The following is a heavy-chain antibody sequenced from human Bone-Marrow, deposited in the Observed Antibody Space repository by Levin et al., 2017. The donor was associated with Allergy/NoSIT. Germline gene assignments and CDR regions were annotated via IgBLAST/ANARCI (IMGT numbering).Heavy chain of an antibody. CDR1: GGTFSTYA. J-gene: IGHJ4*02. D-gene: IGHD2-2*02. Sequence: SVKVSCKTSGGTFSTYAISWVRQAPGQGLEWMGGIILLFGRANYAQKFQGRVTITAAESTNTTYMALRSLRSDDTAVYYCARGPTYLYRDYWGQGTLVIVSS. CDR2: IILLFGRA. CDR3: ARGPTYLYRDY. V-gene: IGHV1-69*13.